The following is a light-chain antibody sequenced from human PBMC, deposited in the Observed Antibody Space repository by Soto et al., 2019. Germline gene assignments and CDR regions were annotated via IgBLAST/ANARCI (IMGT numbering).Light chain of an antibody. CDR3: SSYTGGNPSYV. CDR2: EVT. CDR1: SSDVGGYDY. Sequence: QSVLTPPPSASGSPVQSVTISCTGTSSDVGGYDYVSWYQQHPSKAPKLMIYEVTIRPSGVSDRFSGSKSRNTASLTVSGLQAEDEADYYCSSYTGGNPSYVFGTGTKVTVL. V-gene: IGLV2-8*01. J-gene: IGLJ1*01.